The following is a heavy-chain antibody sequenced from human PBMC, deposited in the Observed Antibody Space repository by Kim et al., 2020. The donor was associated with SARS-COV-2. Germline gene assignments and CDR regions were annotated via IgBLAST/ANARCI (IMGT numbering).Heavy chain of an antibody. J-gene: IGHJ4*02. CDR3: ATPGGVYYFDY. Sequence: TYYADSGKGRFTISRNNSKNTLYLQMNSLRAEDTAVYYCATPGGVYYFDYWGQGTLVTVSS. D-gene: IGHD3-3*01. V-gene: IGHV3-23*01. CDR2: T.